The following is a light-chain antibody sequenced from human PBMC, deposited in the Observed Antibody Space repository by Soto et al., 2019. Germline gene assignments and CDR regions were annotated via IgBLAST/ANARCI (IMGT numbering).Light chain of an antibody. CDR2: EGS. V-gene: IGLV2-23*01. Sequence: QPASVSGSPGQSITISCTGTSSDVGSYNLVSWYQQHPGKAPKLMIYEGSKRPSGVSNRFSGSKSGNTASLTISGLQAEDESDYYCCSYAGSSTYVFGSGTQLTVL. CDR1: SSDVGSYNL. J-gene: IGLJ7*01. CDR3: CSYAGSSTYV.